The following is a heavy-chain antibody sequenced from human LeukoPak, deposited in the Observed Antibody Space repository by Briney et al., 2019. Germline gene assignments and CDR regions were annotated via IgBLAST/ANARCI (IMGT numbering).Heavy chain of an antibody. V-gene: IGHV1-69*13. CDR3: ARVPSGYSSGWYHY. D-gene: IGHD6-19*01. CDR2: IIPIFGTA. CDR1: GGTFSSYA. Sequence: SVKVSCKASGGTFSSYAISWVRQAPGQGLEWMGGIIPIFGTANYAQKFQGRVTITADESTSTAYMELSSLRSEDTAVYYCARVPSGYSSGWYHYWGPGTLVTVSS. J-gene: IGHJ4*02.